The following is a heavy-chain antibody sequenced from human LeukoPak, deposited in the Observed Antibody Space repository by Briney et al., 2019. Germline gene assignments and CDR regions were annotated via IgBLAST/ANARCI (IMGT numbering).Heavy chain of an antibody. V-gene: IGHV4-34*01. CDR2: INHGGST. J-gene: IGHJ6*03. CDR3: ARTPLNKRYCSGGSCYSGGNYYYYYMDV. CDR1: GGSFSGYY. D-gene: IGHD2-15*01. Sequence: SETLSLTCAVYGGSFSGYYWSWIRQPPGKGLEWIGEINHGGSTNYNPSLKSRVTISVDTSKNQFSLKLSSVTAADTAVYYCARTPLNKRYCSGGSCYSGGNYYYYYMDVWGKGTTVTVSS.